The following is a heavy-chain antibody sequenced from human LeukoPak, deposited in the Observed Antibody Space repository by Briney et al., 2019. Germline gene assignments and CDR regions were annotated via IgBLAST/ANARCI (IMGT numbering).Heavy chain of an antibody. Sequence: PSETLSLTCTVSGASISNYYWSWIRQTPEKGLEWMGHIHTSGGSSYYPSLKSRLTMSIDTSRNQLSLKLTSVTAADTAVYFCARLGSYRDFWGQGALVTVSS. D-gene: IGHD1-26*01. CDR1: GASISNYY. V-gene: IGHV4-4*09. CDR3: ARLGSYRDF. CDR2: IHTSGGS. J-gene: IGHJ4*02.